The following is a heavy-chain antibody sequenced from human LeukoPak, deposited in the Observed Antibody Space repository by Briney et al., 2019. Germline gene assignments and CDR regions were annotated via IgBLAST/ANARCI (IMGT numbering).Heavy chain of an antibody. CDR1: GFTFSSYA. D-gene: IGHD3-9*01. CDR3: AKDSAYYDILTGYTALGY. V-gene: IGHV3-23*01. CDR2: ISCSGGST. Sequence: GGSLRLSCAASGFTFSSYAMRWVRQAPGKGLEWVSAISCSGGSTYYADSVKGRFTISRDNSKNTLYLQMNSLRAEDTAVYYCAKDSAYYDILTGYTALGYWGQGTLVTVSS. J-gene: IGHJ4*02.